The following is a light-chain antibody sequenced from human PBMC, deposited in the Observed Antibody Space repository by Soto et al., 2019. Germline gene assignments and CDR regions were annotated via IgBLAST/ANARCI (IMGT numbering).Light chain of an antibody. CDR2: DVS. V-gene: IGLV2-14*03. Sequence: HSDLTQPASGSGFPGHSSSIFSTTISSDVGCYNNASWYQQLPGNAPKLIIYDVSNRPSGVSNRFSAYKSANAASLTISGLQAEDEADYYCSSYTSSSTLYVFGTGTKVTV. CDR1: SSDVGCYNN. CDR3: SSYTSSSTLYV. J-gene: IGLJ1*01.